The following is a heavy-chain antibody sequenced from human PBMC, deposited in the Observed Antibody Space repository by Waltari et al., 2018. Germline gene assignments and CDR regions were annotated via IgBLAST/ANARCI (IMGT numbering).Heavy chain of an antibody. D-gene: IGHD6-19*01. Sequence: QLQLQESGPGLVKPSETLSLTCTVSGGSISSSSYYWGWIRQPPGKGLEWIGSIYYSGGTHYNPSLKMRVTISVDTSKNQFSLKLSSVTAADTAVYYCARDGGSSGWSRYYGMDVWGQGTTVTVSS. CDR2: IYYSGGT. J-gene: IGHJ6*02. V-gene: IGHV4-39*07. CDR3: ARDGGSSGWSRYYGMDV. CDR1: GGSISSSSYY.